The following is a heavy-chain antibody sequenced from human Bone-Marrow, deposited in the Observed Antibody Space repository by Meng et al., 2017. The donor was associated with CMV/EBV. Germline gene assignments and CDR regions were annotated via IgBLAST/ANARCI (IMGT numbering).Heavy chain of an antibody. V-gene: IGHV4-59*01. CDR3: ARTLGYCSSTSCYLPAYFDY. CDR2: IYYSGST. Sequence: SEPLSLTCAVYGGSFSGYYWSWIRQPPGKGLEWIGYIYYSGSTNYNPSLKSRVTISVDTSKNQFSLKLSSVTAADTAVYYCARTLGYCSSTSCYLPAYFDYWGQGTLVTVSS. CDR1: GGSFSGYY. J-gene: IGHJ4*02. D-gene: IGHD2-2*01.